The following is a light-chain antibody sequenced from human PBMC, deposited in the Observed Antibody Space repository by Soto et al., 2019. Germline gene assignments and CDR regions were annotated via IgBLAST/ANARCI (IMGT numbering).Light chain of an antibody. Sequence: EIVLTQSPATLSLSPGERATLSCRASQSVSSYLAWYQQKPGRAPRLLIYDASNRATGIPARFGGSGSGTDFTLTISSLEPEDFAVYYCQQRSNWPLTFGGGTKV. CDR3: QQRSNWPLT. J-gene: IGKJ4*01. V-gene: IGKV3-11*01. CDR1: QSVSSY. CDR2: DAS.